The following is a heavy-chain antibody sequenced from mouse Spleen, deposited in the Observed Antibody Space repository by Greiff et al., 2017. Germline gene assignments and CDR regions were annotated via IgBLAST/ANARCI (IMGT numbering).Heavy chain of an antibody. CDR2: IRSKSNNYAT. CDR1: GFSFNTYA. J-gene: IGHJ2*01. V-gene: IGHV10-1*01. Sequence: EVQGVESGGGLVQPKGSLKLSCAASGFSFNTYAMNWVRQAPGKGLEWVARIRSKSNNYATYYADSVKDRFTISRDDSESMLYLQMNNLKTEDTAMYYCVRQGTVYFDYWGQGTTLTVSS. D-gene: IGHD4-1*01. CDR3: VRQGTVYFDY.